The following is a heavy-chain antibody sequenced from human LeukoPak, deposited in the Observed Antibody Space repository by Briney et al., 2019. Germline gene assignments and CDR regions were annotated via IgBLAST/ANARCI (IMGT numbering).Heavy chain of an antibody. V-gene: IGHV3-48*01. CDR3: ARDSPTTVTTTDAFDI. D-gene: IGHD4-17*01. CDR2: ISSSSSTI. CDR1: GFTFSSYS. J-gene: IGHJ3*02. Sequence: GGSLRLSCAASGFTFSSYSMNWVRQAPGKGLEWVSYISSSSSTIYYADSAKGRFTISRDNAKNSLYLQMNSLRAEDTAVYYCARDSPTTVTTTDAFDIWGQGTMVTVSS.